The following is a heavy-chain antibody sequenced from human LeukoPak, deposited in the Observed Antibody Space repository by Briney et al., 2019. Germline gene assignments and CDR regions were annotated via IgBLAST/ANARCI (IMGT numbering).Heavy chain of an antibody. CDR2: IYYSGNT. D-gene: IGHD3/OR15-3a*01. V-gene: IGHV4-39*01. CDR3: ARQTGSGLFILP. CDR1: GVSISSSNSY. Sequence: PSQTLSLTCTVVGVSISSSNSYWGWLRQPPGKGLEWIGSIYYSGNTYYHASLKSQVSISIDTSKNQFSLRLTSVTAADTAVYYCARQTGSGLFILPGGQGTLVTVSS. J-gene: IGHJ4*02.